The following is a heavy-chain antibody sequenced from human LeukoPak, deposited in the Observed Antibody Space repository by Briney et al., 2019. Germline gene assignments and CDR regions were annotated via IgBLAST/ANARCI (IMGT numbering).Heavy chain of an antibody. J-gene: IGHJ4*02. D-gene: IGHD5-12*01. V-gene: IGHV1-69*13. CDR1: GGTFSSYA. Sequence: GASVTVSCTASGGTFSSYAISWVRQAPGQGLEWMGGIIPIFGTANYAQKFQGRVTITADESTSTAYMELSSLRSEDTAVYYCARGPLDMGGYDSHFDYWGQGTLVTVSS. CDR3: ARGPLDMGGYDSHFDY. CDR2: IIPIFGTA.